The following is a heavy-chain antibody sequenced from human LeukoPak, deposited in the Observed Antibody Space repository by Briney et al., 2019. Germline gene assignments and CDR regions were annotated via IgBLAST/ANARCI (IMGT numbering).Heavy chain of an antibody. CDR1: GYTFTSYD. CDR3: ARMALAAAGKSLGY. D-gene: IGHD6-13*01. Sequence: PSVRVSCKASGYTFTSYDIKWVRQATGQGLEWMGWMNPNSGNTSYAQKFQGRVTMTRNTSISTAYMELSSLRSEDTAVYYCARMALAAAGKSLGYWGQGTLVTVSS. J-gene: IGHJ4*02. V-gene: IGHV1-8*01. CDR2: MNPNSGNT.